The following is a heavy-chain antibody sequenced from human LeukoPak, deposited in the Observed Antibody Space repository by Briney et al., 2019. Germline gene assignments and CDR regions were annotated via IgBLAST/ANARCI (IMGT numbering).Heavy chain of an antibody. V-gene: IGHV3-48*02. CDR1: GFTFSSYS. Sequence: GGSLRLSCAASGFTFSSYSMNWVRQAPGKGLEWVSYISSSSSTIYYADSVKGRFTISRDNAKNSLCLQMNSLRDEDTAVYYCARAVTRRWLQTHFDYWGQGTLVTVSS. CDR3: ARAVTRRWLQTHFDY. CDR2: ISSSSSTI. J-gene: IGHJ4*02. D-gene: IGHD5-24*01.